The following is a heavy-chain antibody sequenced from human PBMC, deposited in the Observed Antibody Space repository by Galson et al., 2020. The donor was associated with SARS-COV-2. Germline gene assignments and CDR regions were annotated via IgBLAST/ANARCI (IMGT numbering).Heavy chain of an antibody. D-gene: IGHD6-13*01. Sequence: AGSLRLSCAASGFTFSNYWMTWVRQAPGKGLEWVANIKQDGSEKYYVDSVKGRFTISRDNAKNSLYLQMNSLRAEDTAVYYCARVGSSSWYFDYWGQGTLVTVSS. V-gene: IGHV3-7*03. J-gene: IGHJ4*02. CDR1: GFTFSNYW. CDR3: ARVGSSSWYFDY. CDR2: IKQDGSEK.